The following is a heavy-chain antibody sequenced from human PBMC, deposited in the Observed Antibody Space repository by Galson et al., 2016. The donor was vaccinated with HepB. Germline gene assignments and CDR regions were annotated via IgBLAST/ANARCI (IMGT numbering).Heavy chain of an antibody. CDR3: ARYQLLVHETIDY. V-gene: IGHV3-7*01. CDR1: GFTFSSYW. J-gene: IGHJ4*02. Sequence: SLRLSCAASGFTFSSYWMTWVRQAPGKGLEWVANIKQVGSEIYYVGSVRGRFTISRDNAKNSLYLQMNSLRAEDTAVYYCARYQLLVHETIDYWGQGTLVTVSS. D-gene: IGHD2-21*01. CDR2: IKQVGSEI.